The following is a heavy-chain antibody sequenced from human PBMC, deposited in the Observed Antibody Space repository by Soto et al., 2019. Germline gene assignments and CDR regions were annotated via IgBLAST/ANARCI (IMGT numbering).Heavy chain of an antibody. D-gene: IGHD2-15*01. Sequence: EVQLLESGGGLVQPGGSLRLSCAASGFTFSSYAMSWVRQAPGKGLEWVSAISGSGGSTYYADSVKGRFTISRDNSTNTLYLQMNSLIAEDTAVYYCANWGVVVAVDAEYFQHWGQGTLVTVSS. J-gene: IGHJ1*01. CDR1: GFTFSSYA. CDR2: ISGSGGST. V-gene: IGHV3-23*01. CDR3: ANWGVVVAVDAEYFQH.